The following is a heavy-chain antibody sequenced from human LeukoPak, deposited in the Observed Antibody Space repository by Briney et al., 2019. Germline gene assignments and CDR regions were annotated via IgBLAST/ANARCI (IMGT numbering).Heavy chain of an antibody. Sequence: GGSLRLSCAASGFTFSSYSMNWVRQAPGKGLEGVSSISSSSSYIYYADSVKGRFTISRDNAKNSLYLQMNSLRAEDTAVYYCARDLSSVTTSYYYYGMDVWGQGTTVTVSS. V-gene: IGHV3-21*01. CDR2: ISSSSSYI. D-gene: IGHD4-11*01. CDR3: ARDLSSVTTSYYYYGMDV. J-gene: IGHJ6*02. CDR1: GFTFSSYS.